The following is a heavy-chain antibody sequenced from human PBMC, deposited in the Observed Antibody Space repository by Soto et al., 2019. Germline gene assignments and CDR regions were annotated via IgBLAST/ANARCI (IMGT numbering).Heavy chain of an antibody. V-gene: IGHV4-39*01. CDR1: GGSISSSSYY. Sequence: QLQLQESGPGLVKPSETLSLTCTVSGGSISSSSYYWGWMRQPPGKGLEWIGSIYYSGSTYYNPSLKSRVTISVDTSKNQFSLKLSSVTAADTAVYYCARFGMDVWGQGTTVTVSS. CDR2: IYYSGST. CDR3: ARFGMDV. J-gene: IGHJ6*02.